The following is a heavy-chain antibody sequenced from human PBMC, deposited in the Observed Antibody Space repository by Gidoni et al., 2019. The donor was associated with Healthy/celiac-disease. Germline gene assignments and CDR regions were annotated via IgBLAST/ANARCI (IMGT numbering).Heavy chain of an antibody. CDR3: ASGLYYYYYGMDV. Sequence: QVQLVEPGGGLVKPGGSLRPSCSASGFTFSDYYISWIRQAPGKGLEWVSYISSSGSTIYYADSVKGRFTISRSNAKNSLYLQMNSLRAEDTAVYYCASGLYYYYYGMDVWGQGTTVTVSS. CDR1: GFTFSDYY. J-gene: IGHJ6*02. V-gene: IGHV3-11*01. CDR2: ISSSGSTI.